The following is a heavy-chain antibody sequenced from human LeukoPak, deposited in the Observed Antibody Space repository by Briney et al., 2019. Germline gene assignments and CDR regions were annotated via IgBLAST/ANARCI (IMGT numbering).Heavy chain of an antibody. Sequence: SETLSLTCTVSGGSISSSSYYWGWIRQPPGKGLEWIGSIYYSGSTYYNPSLKSRVTISVDTSKNQFSLKLSSVTAADTAVYYCAISDCSDAFDIWGQGTMVTVSS. V-gene: IGHV4-39*01. D-gene: IGHD2-21*02. CDR1: GGSISSSSYY. J-gene: IGHJ3*02. CDR3: AISDCSDAFDI. CDR2: IYYSGST.